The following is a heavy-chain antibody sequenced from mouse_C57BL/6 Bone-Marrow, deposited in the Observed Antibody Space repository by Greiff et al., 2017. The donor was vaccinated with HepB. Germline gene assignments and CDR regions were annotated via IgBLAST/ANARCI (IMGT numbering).Heavy chain of an antibody. CDR1: GYTFTSYN. D-gene: IGHD2-5*01. J-gene: IGHJ2*01. Sequence: QVQLQQSGPELVRPGASVKMSCKASGYTFTSYNMPWVKQTPRQGLEWIGAIYPGNGDTSYNQKFKGKATLTVDKSSSTAYMQLSSLTSDDSAVYYCARSKGYSNYDFDYWGQGTTVTVSS. CDR3: ARSKGYSNYDFDY. CDR2: IYPGNGDT. V-gene: IGHV1-12*01.